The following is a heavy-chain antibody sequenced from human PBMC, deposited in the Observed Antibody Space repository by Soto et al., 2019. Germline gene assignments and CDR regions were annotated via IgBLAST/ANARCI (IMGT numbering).Heavy chain of an antibody. J-gene: IGHJ4*02. Sequence: SETLSLTCTVSGGSISSLYWAWIRQPAGKGLEWIGRIFPSGDSNYNPSLTSRVSMSLDTSKNQFSLTVSSVTAADTAVYYCARASRCKSEYECFAWLDFWGQGILVTVSS. V-gene: IGHV4-4*07. CDR1: GGSISSLY. D-gene: IGHD6-6*01. CDR2: IFPSGDS. CDR3: ARASRCKSEYECFAWLDF.